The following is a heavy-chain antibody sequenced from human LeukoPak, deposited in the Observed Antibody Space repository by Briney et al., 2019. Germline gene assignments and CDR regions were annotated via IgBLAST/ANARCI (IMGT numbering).Heavy chain of an antibody. CDR2: ISTSSTYI. CDR3: AKSSYGYFDY. J-gene: IGHJ4*02. D-gene: IGHD5-12*01. V-gene: IGHV3-21*01. CDR1: GFTFSSYS. Sequence: GGSLRLSCAASGFTFSSYSMNWVRQAPGKGLEWVSSISTSSTYIYYADSVKGRFTISRDNSKNTLYLQMNSLRAEDTAVYYCAKSSYGYFDYWGQGTLVTVSS.